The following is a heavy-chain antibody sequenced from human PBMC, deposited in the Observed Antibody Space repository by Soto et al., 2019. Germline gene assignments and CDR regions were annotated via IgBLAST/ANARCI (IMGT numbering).Heavy chain of an antibody. Sequence: QVQLVESGGGVVQPGRSLRLSCAASGFTFSSYGMHWVRQAPGKGLEWVAVIWYDGSNKYYADSVKGRLTISRDNSKNTLYLQMSSLGAENTVFYYGANGREACGGCDDYYYYYGMDVWGQGTTVTVSS. CDR3: ANGREACGGCDDYYYYYGMDV. J-gene: IGHJ6*02. CDR2: IWYDGSNK. D-gene: IGHD2-21*01. V-gene: IGHV3-33*06. CDR1: GFTFSSYG.